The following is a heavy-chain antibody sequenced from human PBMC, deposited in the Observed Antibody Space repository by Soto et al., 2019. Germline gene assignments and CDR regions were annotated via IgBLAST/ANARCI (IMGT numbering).Heavy chain of an antibody. CDR1: GGTFSSYS. J-gene: IGHJ5*01. Sequence: QVQLVQSGAEVKKPGSSVKVSCKASGGTFSSYSISWVREASGQGLEWMGRIIPILGIANYAQKFQGRVTITADKSTSTAYMELSSLRSEHTAMYYCASWVEMATIPILRFDSWGQAPLITVSS. V-gene: IGHV1-69*02. CDR3: ASWVEMATIPILRFDS. D-gene: IGHD5-12*01. CDR2: IIPILGIA.